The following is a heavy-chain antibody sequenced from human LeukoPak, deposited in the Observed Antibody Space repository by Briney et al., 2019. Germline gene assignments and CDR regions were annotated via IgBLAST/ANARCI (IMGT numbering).Heavy chain of an antibody. CDR3: AKKGATTGDFDY. Sequence: GGSLRLSCAASGFTFSGYAMNWVRQAPGKGLEWVSLIFASGSTTKYADSVKGRFTISRDNSKNTLYLQMNSLRAEDTAVYYCAKKGATTGDFDYWGQGTLVTVSS. D-gene: IGHD1-26*01. CDR1: GFTFSGYA. CDR2: IFASGSTT. V-gene: IGHV3-23*05. J-gene: IGHJ4*02.